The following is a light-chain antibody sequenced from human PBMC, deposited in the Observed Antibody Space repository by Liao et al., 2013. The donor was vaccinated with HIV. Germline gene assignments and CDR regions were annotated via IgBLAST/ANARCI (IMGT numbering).Light chain of an antibody. V-gene: IGLV3-1*01. J-gene: IGLJ1*01. CDR3: QAWDSRTSYG. CDR1: KLGDKY. CDR2: QDS. Sequence: SYELTQAPSVSVSPGQTASITCSGDKLGDKYVCWYQQKPGQSPVLVIYQDSRRPSGIPERFSGSNSGDTATLTISGTQAMDEADYYCQAWDSRTSYGFGTGTKVTVL.